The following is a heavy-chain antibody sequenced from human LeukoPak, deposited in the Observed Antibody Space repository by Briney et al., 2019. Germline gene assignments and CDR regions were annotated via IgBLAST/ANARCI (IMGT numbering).Heavy chain of an antibody. CDR3: ARVTGYMIEDYFDY. J-gene: IGHJ4*02. CDR1: GGSISSYY. D-gene: IGHD3-22*01. Sequence: SETLSLTCTVSGGSISSYYWSWIRQPAGKGLEWIGRIYTSGSTNYNPSLKSRVTIPVDTSKNQFSLKLRSVTAADTAVYYCARVTGYMIEDYFDYWGQGTLVTVSS. V-gene: IGHV4-4*07. CDR2: IYTSGST.